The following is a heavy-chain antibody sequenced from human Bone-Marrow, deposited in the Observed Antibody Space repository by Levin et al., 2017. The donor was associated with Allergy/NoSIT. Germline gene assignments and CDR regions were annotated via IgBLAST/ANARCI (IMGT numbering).Heavy chain of an antibody. D-gene: IGHD3-22*01. Sequence: ASVKVSCKASGYTFTGYYMHWVRQAPGQGLEWMGWINPNSGGTNYAQKFQGRVTMTRDTSISTAYMELSRLRSDDTAVYYCASEPRITMIVVVPPYGMDVWGQGTTVTVSS. V-gene: IGHV1-2*02. CDR3: ASEPRITMIVVVPPYGMDV. CDR2: INPNSGGT. CDR1: GYTFTGYY. J-gene: IGHJ6*02.